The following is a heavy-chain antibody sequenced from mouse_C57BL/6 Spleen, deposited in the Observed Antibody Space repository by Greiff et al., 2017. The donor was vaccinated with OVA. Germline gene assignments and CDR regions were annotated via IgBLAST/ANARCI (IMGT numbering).Heavy chain of an antibody. CDR1: GYAFSSSW. Sequence: QVQLQQSGPELVKPGASVKISCKASGYAFSSSWMNWVKQRPGKGLEWIGRIYPGDGDTNYNGKFKGKATLTADKSSSTAYMQLSSLTSEDSAVYFCARCDSSGYAGLAYWGQGTLVTVSA. V-gene: IGHV1-82*01. CDR3: ARCDSSGYAGLAY. J-gene: IGHJ3*01. CDR2: IYPGDGDT. D-gene: IGHD3-2*02.